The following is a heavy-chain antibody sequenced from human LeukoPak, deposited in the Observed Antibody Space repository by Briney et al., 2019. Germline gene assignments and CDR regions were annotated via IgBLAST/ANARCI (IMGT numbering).Heavy chain of an antibody. Sequence: GVSLRLSCAASGFTVSSNYMSWVREAPGKGLEWVSVIYSGGATYYADSVKGRFNISRDNSKNTLYLQMNSLRAEDTAVYYCAGRTAKYGMDVWGQGSTVTVSS. CDR2: IYSGGAT. J-gene: IGHJ6*02. V-gene: IGHV3-66*01. CDR1: GFTVSSNY. CDR3: AGRTAKYGMDV.